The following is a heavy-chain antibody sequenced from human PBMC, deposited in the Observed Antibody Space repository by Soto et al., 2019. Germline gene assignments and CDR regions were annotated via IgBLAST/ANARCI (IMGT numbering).Heavy chain of an antibody. V-gene: IGHV3-66*01. CDR1: GATFANYW. D-gene: IGHD3-22*01. Sequence: EVHVVESGGGLVQPGGFLRLSCEASGATFANYWMHWVRQVPGKGLEWVSVIYSGGTTYYADSVKGRFTISRDNSKNTLYLQMNSLRAEDTAVYYCARNGDSSDYRGWFDPWGQGTLVTVSS. J-gene: IGHJ5*02. CDR2: IYSGGTT. CDR3: ARNGDSSDYRGWFDP.